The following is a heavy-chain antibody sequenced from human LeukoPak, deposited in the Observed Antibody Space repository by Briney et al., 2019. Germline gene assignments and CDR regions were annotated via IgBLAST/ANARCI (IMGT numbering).Heavy chain of an antibody. D-gene: IGHD6-6*01. CDR3: ASAPGIAARYFDY. J-gene: IGHJ4*02. CDR2: IYHSGST. CDR1: GGSISSGGYY. V-gene: IGHV4-30-2*01. Sequence: SETLSLTCTVSGGSISSGGYYWSWIRQPPGKGLEWIGYIYHSGSTYYNPSLKSRVTISVDRSKNQFSLKLSSVTAADTAVYYCASAPGIAARYFDYWGQGTLVTVSS.